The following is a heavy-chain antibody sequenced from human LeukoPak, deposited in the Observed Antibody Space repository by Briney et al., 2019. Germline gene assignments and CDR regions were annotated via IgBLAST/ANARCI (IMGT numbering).Heavy chain of an antibody. CDR1: GGTLSSYA. CDR3: ARDRQQLPPYYYYYYYMDV. J-gene: IGHJ6*03. Sequence: SVKVSCKASGGTLSSYAISWVRQAPGQGLEWMGGIIPIFGTANYAQKFQGRVTITADESTSTAYMELSSLRSEDTAVYYCARDRQQLPPYYYYYYYMDVWGKGTTVTVSS. CDR2: IIPIFGTA. V-gene: IGHV1-69*13. D-gene: IGHD6-13*01.